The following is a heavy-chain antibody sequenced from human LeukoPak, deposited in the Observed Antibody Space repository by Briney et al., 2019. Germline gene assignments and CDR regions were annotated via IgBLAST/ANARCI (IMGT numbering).Heavy chain of an antibody. CDR1: GYTFTDYY. CDR3: ARDLRGRGIAVAGTGYYYYGMDV. D-gene: IGHD6-19*01. J-gene: IGHJ6*02. Sequence: ASVKVSCKASGYTFTDYYIHCVRQAPGQGLEWMGWINPNSGGTNYAQKFQGRVTMTRDTSISTAYMELSRLRSDDTAVYYCARDLRGRGIAVAGTGYYYYGMDVWGQGTTVTVSS. CDR2: INPNSGGT. V-gene: IGHV1-2*02.